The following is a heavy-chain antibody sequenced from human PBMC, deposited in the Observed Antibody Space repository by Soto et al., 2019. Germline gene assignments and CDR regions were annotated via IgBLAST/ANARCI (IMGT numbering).Heavy chain of an antibody. V-gene: IGHV1-69*13. J-gene: IGHJ6*02. CDR2: IIPLDRSP. Sequence: QVQLVQSGAEVKKPGSSVKGSCKPSGDTFTTYTITRVRQAPGQGLGWVGEIIPLDRSPNYAQKLEGRVSLSADQSTSTAFTELRSLRPEDPAIYYCARDRVMRGNAYYYGMDVWGQGTTVTVSS. CDR3: ARDRVMRGNAYYYGMDV. D-gene: IGHD3-16*01. CDR1: GDTFTTYT.